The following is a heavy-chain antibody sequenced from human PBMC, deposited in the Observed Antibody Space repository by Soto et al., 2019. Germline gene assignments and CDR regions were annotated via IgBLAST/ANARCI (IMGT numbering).Heavy chain of an antibody. V-gene: IGHV1-18*04. Sequence: QVQLVQSGAEVKKPGASVKVSCKASGYTFTSYGISWVRQAPGQGLEWMGWISAYNGNTNYAQKLQGRVTMTTDTSTSTAYMELRSLRADDTAVYYCARELGAAPYGWKYAFDIWGQGTMVTVSS. CDR1: GYTFTSYG. D-gene: IGHD3-10*01. CDR2: ISAYNGNT. J-gene: IGHJ3*02. CDR3: ARELGAAPYGWKYAFDI.